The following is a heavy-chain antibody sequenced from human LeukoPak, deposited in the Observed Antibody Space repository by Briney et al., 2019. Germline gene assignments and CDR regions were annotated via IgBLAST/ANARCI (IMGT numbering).Heavy chain of an antibody. V-gene: IGHV4-59*01. CDR1: GGSISSYY. CDR2: IYYSGST. J-gene: IGHJ4*02. CDR3: ARGRSPFLQHPFDY. Sequence: SETLSLTCTVSGGSISSYYWSWIRQPPGKGLEWIGYIYYSGSTNYNPSLKSRVTISVDTSKNQFSLKLSSVTAADTAVYYCARGRSPFLQHPFDYWGQGTLVTVSS. D-gene: IGHD6-13*01.